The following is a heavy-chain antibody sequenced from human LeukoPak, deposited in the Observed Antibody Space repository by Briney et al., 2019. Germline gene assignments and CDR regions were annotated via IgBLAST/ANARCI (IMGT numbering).Heavy chain of an antibody. CDR2: IKGDGSET. V-gene: IGHV3-74*01. Sequence: GGSLILSCAAAGFTFSNYWMHWVRQVPGKGRVWVSRIKGDGSETNYADSVKGRFTISRDNAKNTLFLQMNSLRVEDTAVYYCVRGQIGVSVIVHWGQGTLVTVSS. D-gene: IGHD3-22*01. J-gene: IGHJ5*02. CDR1: GFTFSNYW. CDR3: VRGQIGVSVIVH.